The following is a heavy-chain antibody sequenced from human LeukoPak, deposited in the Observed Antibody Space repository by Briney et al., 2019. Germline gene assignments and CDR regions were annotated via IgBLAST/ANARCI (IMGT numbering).Heavy chain of an antibody. CDR2: ISGSGGST. V-gene: IGHV3-23*01. D-gene: IGHD6-19*01. Sequence: PGGSLRLSCAASGFTFSSYAMSWVRQAPGKGLEWVSAISGSGGSTYYADSVKGRFTISRDNSKNTLYLQMNSLRAEDTAVYYCAKIPRQCLVRNHFDYWGQGTLVTVSS. CDR1: GFTFSSYA. J-gene: IGHJ4*02. CDR3: AKIPRQCLVRNHFDY.